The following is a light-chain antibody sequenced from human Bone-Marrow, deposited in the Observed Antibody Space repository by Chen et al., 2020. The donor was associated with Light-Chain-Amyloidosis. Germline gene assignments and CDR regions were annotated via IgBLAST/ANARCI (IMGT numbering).Light chain of an antibody. Sequence: EIVLTQSPATVSLSPGDKATLSCRASQSVTSYLAWYQQRPGQAPRLLIYDASKRANGIPARFSGSGSGTDFTLTISSLEPEDFAVYYCQQRYNWPPVTFGGGTKVEIK. J-gene: IGKJ4*01. CDR1: QSVTSY. CDR3: QQRYNWPPVT. V-gene: IGKV3-11*01. CDR2: DAS.